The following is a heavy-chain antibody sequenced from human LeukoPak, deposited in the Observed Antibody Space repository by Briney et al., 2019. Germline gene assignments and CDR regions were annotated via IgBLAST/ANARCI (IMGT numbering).Heavy chain of an antibody. J-gene: IGHJ4*02. CDR1: GFTLSSNW. V-gene: IGHV3-74*01. D-gene: IGHD1-26*01. CDR2: ISEDGSAT. CDR3: VRDLGGRSGH. Sequence: GGSLRLSCAASGFTLSSNWRHWVRQAPGKGLVWVSRISEDGSATNDTGCLKGRSTIFRDNAKNTMYLQMNSLRAEDTAVYYCVRDLGGRSGHWGQGTLVTVSS.